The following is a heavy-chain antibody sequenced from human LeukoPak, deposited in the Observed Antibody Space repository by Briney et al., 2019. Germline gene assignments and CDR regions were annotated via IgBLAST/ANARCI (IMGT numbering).Heavy chain of an antibody. J-gene: IGHJ5*02. D-gene: IGHD3-22*01. CDR3: GKDGGQYSSGPEFDP. CDR2: ISGGGERT. Sequence: PGGSLRLSCAASGIDFSNTVMNWARQSPGRGLEWISAISGGGERTFYADSVKGRFTISRDNSKNMVYLQMNSLRVDDTAIYYCGKDGGQYSSGPEFDPRGQGALVTVSS. CDR1: GIDFSNTV. V-gene: IGHV3-23*01.